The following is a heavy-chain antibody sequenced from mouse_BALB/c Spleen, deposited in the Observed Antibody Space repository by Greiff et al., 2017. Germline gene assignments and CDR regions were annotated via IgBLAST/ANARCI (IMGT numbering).Heavy chain of an antibody. CDR2: ISDGGSYT. V-gene: IGHV5-4*02. D-gene: IGHD2-10*01. Sequence: EVMLVESGGGLVKPGGSLKLSCAASGFTFSDYYMYWVRQTPEKRLEWVATISDGGSYTYYPDSVKGRFTISRDNAKNNLYLQMSSLKSEDTAMYYCARGDLLGYFDYWGQGTTLTVSS. J-gene: IGHJ2*01. CDR1: GFTFSDYY. CDR3: ARGDLLGYFDY.